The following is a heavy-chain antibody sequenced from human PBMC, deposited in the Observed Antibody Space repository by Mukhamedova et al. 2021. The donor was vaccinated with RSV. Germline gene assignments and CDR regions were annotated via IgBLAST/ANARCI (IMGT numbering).Heavy chain of an antibody. CDR2: ISSSNSYI. Sequence: VSSISSSNSYIYYADSVKGRFTISRDNAKNSLYLQMNSLTAEDTAVYYCARDPRCSSTSCYDYYYYYMDVSGKGTTVTVSS. V-gene: IGHV3-21*01. J-gene: IGHJ6*03. D-gene: IGHD2-2*01. CDR3: ARDPRCSSTSCYDYYYYYMDV.